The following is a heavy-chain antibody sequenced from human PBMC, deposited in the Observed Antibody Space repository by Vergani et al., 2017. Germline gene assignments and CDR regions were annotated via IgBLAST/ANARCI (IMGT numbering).Heavy chain of an antibody. V-gene: IGHV1-2*02. J-gene: IGHJ4*02. CDR1: GYTFTGYY. Sequence: QVQLVQSGAEVKKPGASVKVSCKASGYTFTGYYMHWVRQAPGQGLEWMGWINPNSGGTNYAQKFQGRVTMTRNTSISTAYMELSSLRSEDTAVYYCARGLWFGELSPHLDYWGQGTLVTVSS. CDR3: ARGLWFGELSPHLDY. CDR2: INPNSGGT. D-gene: IGHD3-10*01.